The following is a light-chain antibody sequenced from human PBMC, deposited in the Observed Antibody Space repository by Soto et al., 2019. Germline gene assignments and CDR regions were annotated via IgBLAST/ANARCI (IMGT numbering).Light chain of an antibody. J-gene: IGKJ1*01. V-gene: IGKV1-5*03. CDR1: QSISSW. Sequence: DIQMTQSPSTLSASVGDRVTITCRASQSISSWLAWYQQKPGKAPKLLIYKASSLESGVPSRFSGSGSGTEFTLTISSLQPDDCATYYCQQYNSYSTFGQETKVDIK. CDR3: QQYNSYST. CDR2: KAS.